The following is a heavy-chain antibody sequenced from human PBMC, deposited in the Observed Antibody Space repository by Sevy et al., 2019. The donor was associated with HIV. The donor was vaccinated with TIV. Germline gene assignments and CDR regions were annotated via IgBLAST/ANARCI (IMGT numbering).Heavy chain of an antibody. V-gene: IGHV4-4*02. J-gene: IGHJ6*02. CDR1: GGSISSSNW. CDR2: IYYSGST. D-gene: IGHD6-25*01. CDR3: ARPGSAPKYYYYYGMDV. Sequence: SETLSLTCAVSGGSISSSNWWSWVRQPPGKGLEWIGEIYYSGSTYYNPSLKSRVTISVDTSKNQFSLKLSSVTAADTAVYYCARPGSAPKYYYYYGMDVWGQGTTVTVSS.